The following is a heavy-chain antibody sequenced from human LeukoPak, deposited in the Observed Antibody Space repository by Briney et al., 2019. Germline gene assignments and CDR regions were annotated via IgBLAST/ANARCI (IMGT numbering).Heavy chain of an antibody. D-gene: IGHD1-26*01. CDR3: AKTGDSNTYYYGMDV. V-gene: IGHV3-23*01. CDR2: ISGSGGST. J-gene: IGHJ6*02. Sequence: GGSLRLSCAASGFTFSSYAMSWVRQAPGKGLEWVSAISGSGGSTYYADSVKGRLTISRDNSKNTLYLQMNSLRAEDTAVYYCAKTGDSNTYYYGMDVWGQGTTVTVSS. CDR1: GFTFSSYA.